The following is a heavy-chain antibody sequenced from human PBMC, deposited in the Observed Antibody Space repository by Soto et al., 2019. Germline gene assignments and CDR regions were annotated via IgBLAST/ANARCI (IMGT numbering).Heavy chain of an antibody. D-gene: IGHD6-13*01. CDR3: ARGVMYSSSPSGGFDP. CDR2: IYYSGST. CDR1: GGSISSGGYY. Sequence: PSETLSLTCTVSGGSISSGGYYWSWIRQHPGKGLEWIGYIYYSGSTYYNPSLKSRVTISVDTSKNQFSLKLSSVTAADTAVYYCARGVMYSSSPSGGFDPWGQGTLVTVSS. J-gene: IGHJ5*02. V-gene: IGHV4-31*03.